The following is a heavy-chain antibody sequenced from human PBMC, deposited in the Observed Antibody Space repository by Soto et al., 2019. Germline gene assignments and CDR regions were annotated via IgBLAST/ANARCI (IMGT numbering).Heavy chain of an antibody. J-gene: IGHJ4*02. Sequence: LXPACAGSGVTFSSYGMHWVLQVPGKGLVWVSRINSEGTGTIYADSVKGRFTISRDNARNTLYLQMNSLRAEDTAVYYCVRDYDSSGYNSDYWRQGTPVTVSS. CDR1: GVTFSSYG. V-gene: IGHV3-74*01. CDR2: INSEGTGT. CDR3: VRDYDSSGYNSDY. D-gene: IGHD3-22*01.